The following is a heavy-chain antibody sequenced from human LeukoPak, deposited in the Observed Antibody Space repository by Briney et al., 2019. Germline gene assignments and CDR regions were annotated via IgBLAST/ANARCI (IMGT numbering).Heavy chain of an antibody. D-gene: IGHD3-22*01. J-gene: IGHJ4*02. CDR1: GGTFSSYA. CDR2: IIPIFGTA. CDR3: AREEQDYYDSTRVY. V-gene: IGHV1-69*13. Sequence: SVKVSCKASGGTFSSYAISWVRQAPGQGLEWMGGIIPIFGTANYAQKFQGRVTITADESTSTAYKELSSLRSEDTAVYYCAREEQDYYDSTRVYWGQGTLVTVSS.